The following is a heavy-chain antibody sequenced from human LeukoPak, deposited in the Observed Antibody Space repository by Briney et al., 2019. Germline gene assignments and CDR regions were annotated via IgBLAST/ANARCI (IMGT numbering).Heavy chain of an antibody. D-gene: IGHD2-21*02. J-gene: IGHJ3*02. CDR1: GFLFHVYA. V-gene: IGHV3-23*01. CDR2: ISISGDTT. Sequence: GGSLRLSCRTSGFLFHVYAMTWVRQAPGKGLEWISTISISGDTTYYADSVQGRFTISRDNSKDMLYLQMNSLRVEDTAVYYCARASRVTNRLDAFDIWGQGTMVTVSS. CDR3: ARASRVTNRLDAFDI.